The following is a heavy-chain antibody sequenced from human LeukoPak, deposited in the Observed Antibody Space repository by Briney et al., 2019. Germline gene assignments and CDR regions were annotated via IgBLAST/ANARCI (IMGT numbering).Heavy chain of an antibody. D-gene: IGHD2-15*01. CDR1: GYTFTSYD. Sequence: ASVKVSCKASGYTFTSYDINWVRQATGQGLEWMGWMNPNSGNTGYAQKFQGRVTMTRNTSISTAYMELSSLRSEDTAVYCCARLGPTYCSGGSCQLNWFDPWGQGTLVTVSS. V-gene: IGHV1-8*01. CDR2: MNPNSGNT. J-gene: IGHJ5*02. CDR3: ARLGPTYCSGGSCQLNWFDP.